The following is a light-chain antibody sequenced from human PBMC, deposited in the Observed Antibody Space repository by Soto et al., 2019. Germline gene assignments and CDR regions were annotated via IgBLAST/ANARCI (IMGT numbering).Light chain of an antibody. V-gene: IGKV3-15*01. J-gene: IGKJ3*01. CDR2: DTS. CDR3: QQTNSFPPEGFT. CDR1: QSLTSN. Sequence: EILLTQSPVTLSVSPGARATLSCRASQSLTSNLAWYQQRPGQAPRLLIYDTSTRATDVPARFSGSGSGTEFTLTISSLQTEDFATYYCQQTNSFPPEGFTFGPGTRVDI.